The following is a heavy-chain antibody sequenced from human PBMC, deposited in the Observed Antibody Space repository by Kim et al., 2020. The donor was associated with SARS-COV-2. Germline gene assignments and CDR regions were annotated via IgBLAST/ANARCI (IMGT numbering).Heavy chain of an antibody. CDR1: GFTFDDYA. CDR2: ISWNSGSI. CDR3: AKDSHYGPDWYFDL. Sequence: GGSLRLSCAASGFTFDDYAMHWVRQAPGKGLEWVSGISWNSGSIGYADSVKGRFTISRDNAKNSLYLQMNSLRAEDTALYYCAKDSHYGPDWYFDLWGRGTLVTVSS. V-gene: IGHV3-9*01. J-gene: IGHJ2*01. D-gene: IGHD4-17*01.